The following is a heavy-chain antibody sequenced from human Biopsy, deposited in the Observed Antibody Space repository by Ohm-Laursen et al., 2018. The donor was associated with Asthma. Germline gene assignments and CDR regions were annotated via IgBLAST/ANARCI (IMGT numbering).Heavy chain of an antibody. Sequence: GASVKVSCKTSGYTFNSAGITWVRQAPGQGLEWMGWISGYNGNTKVAQKLQDRVTMITDTSTSTAYLEMSSLRSDDTALYFCAATGYSGYYYRTWGQGTLVTVSS. V-gene: IGHV1-18*01. CDR2: ISGYNGNT. CDR1: GYTFNSAG. CDR3: AATGYSGYYYRT. J-gene: IGHJ5*02. D-gene: IGHD5-12*01.